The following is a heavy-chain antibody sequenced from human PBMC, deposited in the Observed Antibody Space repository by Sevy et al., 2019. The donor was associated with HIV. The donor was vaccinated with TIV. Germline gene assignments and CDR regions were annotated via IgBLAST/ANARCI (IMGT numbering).Heavy chain of an antibody. V-gene: IGHV3-9*01. CDR1: GFTFDDYT. J-gene: IGHJ4*02. CDR2: IGWNSGSI. CDR3: AKDISGEGEGSYYFDY. D-gene: IGHD3-10*01. Sequence: GGSLRLSCATSGFTFDDYTMHWVRQAPGKGLEWVSGIGWNSGSIGYAESVKGRFTISRDNAKNSLYLQMNSLRAEDTALYYCAKDISGEGEGSYYFDYWGQGTQVTVSS.